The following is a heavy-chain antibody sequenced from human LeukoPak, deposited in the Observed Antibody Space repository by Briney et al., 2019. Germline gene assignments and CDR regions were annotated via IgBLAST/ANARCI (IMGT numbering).Heavy chain of an antibody. CDR3: TTGQDYYDSSGPIQDAFDI. Sequence: GGSLRLSCAASGFTFSNAWMSWVRQDPGKGLEWVGRIKSKTDGGTTDYAAPVKGRFTISRDDSKNTLYLQMNSLKTEDTAVYYCTTGQDYYDSSGPIQDAFDIWGQGTMVTVSS. CDR1: GFTFSNAW. CDR2: IKSKTDGGTT. D-gene: IGHD3-22*01. J-gene: IGHJ3*02. V-gene: IGHV3-15*01.